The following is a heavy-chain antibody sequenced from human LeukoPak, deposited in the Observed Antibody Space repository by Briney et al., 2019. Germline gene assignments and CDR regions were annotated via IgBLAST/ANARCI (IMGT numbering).Heavy chain of an antibody. V-gene: IGHV1-46*01. D-gene: IGHD3-10*01. CDR1: GYIFTNYY. CDR3: ASPGEGLLTLGVTHAFDV. J-gene: IGHJ3*01. Sequence: ASVKVSCKASGYIFTNYYMHWVRQAPGQGLEWMGTINPSGGSTTYAQKFQGRVTMTRDTSTSTVYMEMSSLRSDDTAVYYCASPGEGLLTLGVTHAFDVWGQGTTVTVSS. CDR2: INPSGGST.